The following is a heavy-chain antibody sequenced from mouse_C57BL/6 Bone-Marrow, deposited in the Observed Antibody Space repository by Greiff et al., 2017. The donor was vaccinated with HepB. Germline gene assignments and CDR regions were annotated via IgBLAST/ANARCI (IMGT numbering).Heavy chain of an antibody. D-gene: IGHD2-1*01. CDR2: IYPRSGNT. Sequence: QVHVKQSGAELARPGASVKLSCKASGYTFTSYGISWVKQRTGQGLEWIGEIYPRSGNTYYNEKFKGKATLTADKSSSTAYMELRSLTSEDSAVYFCARWGIYYGNYVGWFAYWGQGTLVTVSA. J-gene: IGHJ3*01. CDR3: ARWGIYYGNYVGWFAY. CDR1: GYTFTSYG. V-gene: IGHV1-81*01.